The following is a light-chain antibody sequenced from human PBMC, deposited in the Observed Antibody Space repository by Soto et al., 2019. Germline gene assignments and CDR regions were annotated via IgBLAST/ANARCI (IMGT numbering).Light chain of an antibody. J-gene: IGLJ3*02. CDR2: DVS. Sequence: QSALTQPASVSGSPGQSITISCTGTSSDVGGYNYVSWYQQHPGKAPKLMIYDVSDRPSGVSDRFSGSKSDNTASLTISGLQAEDEADYYCNSYTTSGTWVFGGGTKLT. CDR3: NSYTTSGTWV. V-gene: IGLV2-14*01. CDR1: SSDVGGYNY.